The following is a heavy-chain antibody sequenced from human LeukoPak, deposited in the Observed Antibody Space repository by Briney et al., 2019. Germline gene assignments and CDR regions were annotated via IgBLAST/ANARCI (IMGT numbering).Heavy chain of an antibody. CDR1: GDSISSGGYY. D-gene: IGHD3-3*01. V-gene: IGHV4-61*08. Sequence: SQTLSLTCTVSGDSISSGGYYWSWIRQPPGKGLEWIGYIYYSGSTNYNPSLKSRVTISVDTSKNQFSLKLSSVTAADTAVYYCARRAERITIFGVVNYFDYWGQGTLVTVSS. J-gene: IGHJ4*02. CDR2: IYYSGST. CDR3: ARRAERITIFGVVNYFDY.